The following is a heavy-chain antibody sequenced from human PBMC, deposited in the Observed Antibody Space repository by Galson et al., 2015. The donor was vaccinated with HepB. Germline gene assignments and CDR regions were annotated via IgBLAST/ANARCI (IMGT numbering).Heavy chain of an antibody. CDR1: GFTFSSYA. V-gene: IGHV3-23*01. CDR3: AKVYYYDSSGYYASDY. D-gene: IGHD3-22*01. Sequence: SLRLSCAASGFTFSSYAMSWVRQAPGKGLEWVSAISGSGGSTYYADSVKGRFTISRDNSKNTLYLQMNSLRAEDTAVYYCAKVYYYDSSGYYASDYWGQGTLVTVSS. J-gene: IGHJ4*02. CDR2: ISGSGGST.